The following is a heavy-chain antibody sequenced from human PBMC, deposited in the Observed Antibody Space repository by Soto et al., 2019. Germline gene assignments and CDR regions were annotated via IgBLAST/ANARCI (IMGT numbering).Heavy chain of an antibody. CDR3: AREIVTAGGNNYFDP. CDR1: GGTVASSHW. V-gene: IGHV4-4*01. Sequence: LSLTCGVSGGTVASSHWWSWVRQSPGRGLEWIGNVYHTGDTNFNPSLQSRVTFSVDKSNNQFSLRLTSVTAADTAVYFCAREIVTAGGNNYFDPWGPGTLVTVSS. CDR2: VYHTGDT. D-gene: IGHD2-21*02. J-gene: IGHJ5*02.